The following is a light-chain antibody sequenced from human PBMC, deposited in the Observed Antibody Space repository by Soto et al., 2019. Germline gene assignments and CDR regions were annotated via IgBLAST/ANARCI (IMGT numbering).Light chain of an antibody. Sequence: QSALTQPASVSGSPRQSITISCTGASSDVGSCTYVSWYQQHPGKAPKLMIYEVNNRPSGVSNRFSGSKSGNTASLTISGLQAEDEADYYCTSYTSSSTLDVFGTGTKVTVL. CDR1: SSDVGSCTY. V-gene: IGLV2-14*01. CDR2: EVN. CDR3: TSYTSSSTLDV. J-gene: IGLJ1*01.